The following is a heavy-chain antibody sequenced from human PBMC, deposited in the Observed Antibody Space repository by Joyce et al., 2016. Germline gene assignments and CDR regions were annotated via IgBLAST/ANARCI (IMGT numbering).Heavy chain of an antibody. Sequence: QEQLEESGGGVVQPGTSLRLSCTASGSIFSGYAMNWVRQAPGKGMEWVAIISDDGPNKFCADTVRGRFTISRDNYKNTLFLQMNSLTIEDAGVYYCARRSGIPAGRRPGAFDMWGQGTVVTVSS. CDR1: GSIFSGYA. J-gene: IGHJ3*02. D-gene: IGHD6-13*01. CDR3: ARRSGIPAGRRPGAFDM. CDR2: ISDDGPNK. V-gene: IGHV3-30*04.